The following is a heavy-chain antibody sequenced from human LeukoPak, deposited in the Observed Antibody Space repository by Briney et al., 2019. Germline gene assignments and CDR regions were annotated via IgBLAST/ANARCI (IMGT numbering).Heavy chain of an antibody. CDR2: ISSTGSMI. CDR3: ARDPVFGVGGNYFDS. D-gene: IGHD3-3*01. J-gene: IGHJ4*02. Sequence: GGSVRLSCAASGITFSDYYMSWIRQAPGKGLEWVSYISSTGSMINYADSVKGRFTISRDNAKNSLYLQMNSLRAEDTAVYYCARDPVFGVGGNYFDSWGQGILVTVSS. V-gene: IGHV3-11*04. CDR1: GITFSDYY.